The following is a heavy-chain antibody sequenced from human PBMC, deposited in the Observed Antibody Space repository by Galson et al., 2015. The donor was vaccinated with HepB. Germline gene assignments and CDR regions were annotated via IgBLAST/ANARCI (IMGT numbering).Heavy chain of an antibody. Sequence: SVKVSCKASGYKFPNYGINCVRQAPGQGLEWMGWINSYNGNTDYAQKFQGRVTMTTDTSTTTAYMELRRLRSDDTAVYYCARDHTVTSKNWFDPWGQGTLVTVSS. CDR2: INSYNGNT. D-gene: IGHD4-17*01. V-gene: IGHV1-18*01. CDR3: ARDHTVTSKNWFDP. CDR1: GYKFPNYG. J-gene: IGHJ5*02.